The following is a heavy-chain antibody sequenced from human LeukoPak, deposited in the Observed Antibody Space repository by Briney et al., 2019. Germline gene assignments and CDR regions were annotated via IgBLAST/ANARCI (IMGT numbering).Heavy chain of an antibody. D-gene: IGHD3-22*01. CDR2: IDPSDSYT. CDR3: AIYYGYPDV. V-gene: IGHV5-10-1*01. Sequence: KPGASLLISCQGSGSTFTTYRINWVRQVSGKGLEWMGRIDPSDSYTKYSPSLQGHVTISVDKSINTAYLQWSSLKASDTAMYYCAIYYGYPDVWGQGTTVTVSS. CDR1: GSTFTTYR. J-gene: IGHJ6*02.